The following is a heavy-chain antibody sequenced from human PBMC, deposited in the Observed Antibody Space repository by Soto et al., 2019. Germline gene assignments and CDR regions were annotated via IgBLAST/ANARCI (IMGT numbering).Heavy chain of an antibody. CDR1: GFTFSSYA. D-gene: IGHD3-22*01. CDR2: ISYDGSNK. CDR3: ARDPSDTMKVAAPYYFNY. Sequence: GGSLRLSCAASGFTFSSYAMHWVRQAPGKGLEWVAVISYDGSNKYYADSVKGRFTISRDSSKNTLYLQMNSLRAEDTAVYYCARDPSDTMKVAAPYYFNYWGQGTRVRVS. V-gene: IGHV3-30-3*01. J-gene: IGHJ4*02.